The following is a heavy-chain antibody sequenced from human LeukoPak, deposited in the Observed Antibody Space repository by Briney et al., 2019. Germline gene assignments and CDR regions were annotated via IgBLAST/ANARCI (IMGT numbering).Heavy chain of an antibody. CDR1: GFTFNNYG. CDR2: IRYDGSNK. V-gene: IGHV3-30*02. D-gene: IGHD1-14*01. J-gene: IGHJ5*02. Sequence: GGSLRLSCAASGFTFNNYGMHWVRQAPGKGLEWVAFIRYDGSNKYYADSVKGRFTISRDNSKNTLYLQMNSLRAEDTAVYYCAKKYNTGLDPWGQGTLVTVSS. CDR3: AKKYNTGLDP.